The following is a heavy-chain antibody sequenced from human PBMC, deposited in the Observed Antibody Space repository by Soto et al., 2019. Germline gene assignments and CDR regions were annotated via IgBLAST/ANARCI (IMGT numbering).Heavy chain of an antibody. D-gene: IGHD1-1*01. Sequence: ASVKVSCKASGYTFTSFALHWVRQAPGQSLEWMGWINTGNGNTKYSQKFQGRVAITRDASASTAYMELSSLGSEDTAVFYRVRGITTTWYDGFDYWGQGTPVTVSS. J-gene: IGHJ4*02. V-gene: IGHV1-3*04. CDR1: GYTFTSFA. CDR3: VRGITTTWYDGFDY. CDR2: INTGNGNT.